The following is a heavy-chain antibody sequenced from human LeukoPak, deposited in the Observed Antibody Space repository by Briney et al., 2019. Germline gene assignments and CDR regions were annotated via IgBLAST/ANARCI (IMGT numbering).Heavy chain of an antibody. D-gene: IGHD4/OR15-4a*01. CDR3: ARAWNGCSDY. CDR1: GGSISSHF. Sequence: PSETLSLTCSVSGGSISSHFWTWIRQPPGKGLEWIGYVYYSGNTNYNPSLRSRVTISIDTSKNQFSLKLSSVTAADTAVYYCARAWNGCSDYWGQGTLVTVSS. CDR2: VYYSGNT. J-gene: IGHJ4*02. V-gene: IGHV4-59*11.